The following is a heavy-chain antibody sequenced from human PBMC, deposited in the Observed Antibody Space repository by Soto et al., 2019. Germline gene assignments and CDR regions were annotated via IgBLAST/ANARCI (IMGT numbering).Heavy chain of an antibody. CDR3: ARDPFYGDYAFGMDV. CDR2: ISSSSSTI. J-gene: IGHJ6*02. D-gene: IGHD4-17*01. CDR1: GFTFSTYS. Sequence: GGSLRLSCAASGFTFSTYSMNWVRQAPGKGLEWVSYISSSSSTIFYTDSVKGRFTVSRDNAKNSLYLQMNSLRAEDTAVYYCARDPFYGDYAFGMDVWGQGTTVTVSS. V-gene: IGHV3-48*01.